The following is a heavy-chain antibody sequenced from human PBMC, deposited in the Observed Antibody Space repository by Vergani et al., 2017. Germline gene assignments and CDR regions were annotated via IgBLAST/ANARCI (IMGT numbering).Heavy chain of an antibody. CDR2: ISSSSSTI. V-gene: IGHV3-48*01. CDR1: GLTFSSYS. J-gene: IGHJ4*02. D-gene: IGHD3-3*01. CDR3: ARDDRLTIFGVVSYYFDY. Sequence: EVQLVESGGGLVKPGGSLRLSCAASGLTFSSYSMNWVRQAPGKGLEWVSYISSSSSTIYYADSVKGRFTISRDNAKNSLYLQMNSLRAEDTAVYYCARDDRLTIFGVVSYYFDYWGQGTLVTVSS.